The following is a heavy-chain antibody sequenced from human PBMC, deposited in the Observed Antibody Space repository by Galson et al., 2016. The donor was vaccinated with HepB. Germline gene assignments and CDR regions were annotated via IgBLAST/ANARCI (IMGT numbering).Heavy chain of an antibody. CDR2: INPNSGGT. D-gene: IGHD3-22*01. V-gene: IGHV1-2*02. Sequence: SVKVSCKASGYTFTGYYMHWVRQAPGQGLEWMGWINPNSGGTNYAQKFKGRVTMTRDTSISSAYMELSRLRSDDTAGYYCSRGGKSITMIVVVNGWFDPWGQGTLVTDSS. CDR1: GYTFTGYY. J-gene: IGHJ5*02. CDR3: SRGGKSITMIVVVNGWFDP.